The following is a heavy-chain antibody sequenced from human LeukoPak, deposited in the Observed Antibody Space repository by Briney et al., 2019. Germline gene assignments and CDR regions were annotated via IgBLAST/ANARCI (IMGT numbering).Heavy chain of an antibody. Sequence: GASVSVSCKASGYTFVNFGLIWVRQAPGQGLEWMGWISPENGDTNYAQTFQDRVTMTTDTSTNTAYMELRSLTSDDTAVYFCARVFGYYYFYIDVWGEGTTVIISS. CDR1: GYTFVNFG. J-gene: IGHJ6*03. V-gene: IGHV1-18*01. CDR3: ARVFGYYYFYIDV. D-gene: IGHD3/OR15-3a*01. CDR2: ISPENGDT.